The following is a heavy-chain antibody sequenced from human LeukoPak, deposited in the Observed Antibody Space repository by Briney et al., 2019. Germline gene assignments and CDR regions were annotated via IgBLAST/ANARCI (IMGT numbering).Heavy chain of an antibody. V-gene: IGHV4-59*01. Sequence: SETLSLTCTVSGGSINTYFWSWIRQPPGKGLEWIGYIYYSGSTNYNPSLKSQVTISVDTSKNQFSLKLSSVTAADTAVYYCARGVTGGWYGDFQHWGQGTLVTVSS. J-gene: IGHJ1*01. CDR2: IYYSGST. CDR3: ARGVTGGWYGDFQH. CDR1: GGSINTYF. D-gene: IGHD6-19*01.